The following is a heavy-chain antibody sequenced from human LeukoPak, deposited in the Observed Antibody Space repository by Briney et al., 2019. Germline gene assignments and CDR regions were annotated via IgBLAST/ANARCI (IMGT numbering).Heavy chain of an antibody. J-gene: IGHJ4*02. D-gene: IGHD4-11*01. CDR1: GFTFTISA. V-gene: IGHV1-58*01. Sequence: SVKVSCKASGFTFTISAVQWVRQARGQRLEWIGWIVVGSGNTDYAQKFQERVTITRDMSTTTAYMELSSLGSEDTAVYYCAADLPYSNYGPLDFWGQGTLVTVSS. CDR2: IVVGSGNT. CDR3: AADLPYSNYGPLDF.